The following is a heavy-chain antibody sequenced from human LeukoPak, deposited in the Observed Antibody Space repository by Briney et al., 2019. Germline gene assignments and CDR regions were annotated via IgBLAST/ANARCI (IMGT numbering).Heavy chain of an antibody. CDR3: ARSKQWLVLDYLDY. CDR2: IKQDGSEK. CDR1: GFTFSSYW. J-gene: IGHJ4*02. D-gene: IGHD6-19*01. Sequence: GGSLRLSCAASGFTFSSYWMSWVRQAPGKGLEWVANIKQDGSEKYYVDSVKGRFTISGDNAKNSLYLQMNSLRAEDTAVYYCARSKQWLVLDYLDYWGQGTLVTVSS. V-gene: IGHV3-7*01.